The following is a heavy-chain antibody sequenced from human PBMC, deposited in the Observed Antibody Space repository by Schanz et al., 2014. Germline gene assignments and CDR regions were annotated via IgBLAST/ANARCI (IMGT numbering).Heavy chain of an antibody. CDR2: IEFSGGTT. D-gene: IGHD3-3*01. Sequence: EVQLVESGGGVVQPGGSLRLSCATSGFTFITYTMNWVRQTPGKGLEWVSGIEFSGGTTYYADSVKGRFTISRDNANNSLFLRMNSLRAEDTAVYYCARFLARYQYYGVDVWGQGTTVIVSS. J-gene: IGHJ6*02. V-gene: IGHV3-23*04. CDR3: ARFLARYQYYGVDV. CDR1: GFTFITYT.